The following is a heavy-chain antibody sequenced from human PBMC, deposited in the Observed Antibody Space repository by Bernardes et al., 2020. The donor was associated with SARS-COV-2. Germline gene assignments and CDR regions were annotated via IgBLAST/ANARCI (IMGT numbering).Heavy chain of an antibody. CDR2: INGNSGGT. CDR3: SRDPSDSRPLVY. J-gene: IGHJ4*02. CDR1: GYTFSDYY. Sequence: ASVKVSCKTSGYTFSDYYIHWVRQAPGQGLEWLGYINGNSGGTKYAQKFQGRVTLTRDTSINTAYMELSRLKSDDTAVYYWSRDPSDSRPLVYWGQGTLVTVSS. V-gene: IGHV1-2*02. D-gene: IGHD6-6*01.